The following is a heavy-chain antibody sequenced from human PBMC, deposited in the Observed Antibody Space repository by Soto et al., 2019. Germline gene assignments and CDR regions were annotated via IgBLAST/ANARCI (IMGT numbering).Heavy chain of an antibody. CDR3: ASTYTAMTQYYGMDV. CDR1: GYSFTSYW. D-gene: IGHD5-18*01. CDR2: IYPGDSDT. V-gene: IGHV5-51*01. J-gene: IGHJ6*02. Sequence: GESLKISCKGSGYSFTSYWIGWVRQMPGKGLEWMGIIYPGDSDTRYSPSFQGQVTISADKSISTAYLQWSSLKASDTAMYYCASTYTAMTQYYGMDVWGQGTTVTVSS.